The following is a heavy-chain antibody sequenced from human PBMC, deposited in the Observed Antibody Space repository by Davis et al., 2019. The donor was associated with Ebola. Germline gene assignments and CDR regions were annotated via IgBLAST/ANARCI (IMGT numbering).Heavy chain of an antibody. Sequence: GGSLRLSCAASGFTVSSNYMSWVRQAPGKGLEWVSVIYSGGSTYYADSVKGRFTISRDNSKNTLYLQMNSLRAEDTAVYYCASRYCSGGSCYYYYYGMDVWVQGTTVTVSS. D-gene: IGHD2-15*01. CDR1: GFTVSSNY. CDR2: IYSGGST. V-gene: IGHV3-66*01. CDR3: ASRYCSGGSCYYYYYGMDV. J-gene: IGHJ6*02.